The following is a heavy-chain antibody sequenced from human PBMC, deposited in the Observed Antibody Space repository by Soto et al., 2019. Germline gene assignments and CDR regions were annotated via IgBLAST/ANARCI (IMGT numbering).Heavy chain of an antibody. CDR2: FDPEDGET. CDR3: ETESPLRRSLASDI. V-gene: IGHV1-24*01. CDR1: GYTLTQLS. J-gene: IGHJ3*02. Sequence: ASVKVSCKVSGYTLTQLSMHWVRQAAGTGLEWMGGFDPEDGETINAQKFQGRVTMTEDTSTATDYMELRSLRSEDTAVYYCETESPLRRSLASDIWGQGTMVTVSS.